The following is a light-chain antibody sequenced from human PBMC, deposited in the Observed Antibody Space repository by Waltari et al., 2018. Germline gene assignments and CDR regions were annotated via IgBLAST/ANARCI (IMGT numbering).Light chain of an antibody. CDR3: QQYHSTPFT. CDR2: EVS. Sequence: DVVMTQTPLALSVTPGQPASISCKSSQSLLHSDGKTHLYWYLQKPGQPPQLLVYEVSNRFSGVPDRFSGSGSGTDFTLKISRVEAEDVGLYYCQQYHSTPFTFGPGTKVDIK. J-gene: IGKJ3*01. V-gene: IGKV2D-29*01. CDR1: QSLLHSDGKTH.